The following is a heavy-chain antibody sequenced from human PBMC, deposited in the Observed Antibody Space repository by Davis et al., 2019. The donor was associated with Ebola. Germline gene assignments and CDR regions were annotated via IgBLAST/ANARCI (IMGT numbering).Heavy chain of an antibody. D-gene: IGHD2-21*01. CDR3: AKDHRFVVAAVTGLDY. V-gene: IGHV3-30*18. CDR1: GFTFKPYG. CDR2: ISYDGRNK. Sequence: LSLTCAASGFTFKPYGMNWVRQAPGTGLEWVAVISYDGRNKYYADSVKGRFTISRDNSTNTVYLQMDSLRAEDTAVYFCAKDHRFVVAAVTGLDYWGQGTPVTVSS. J-gene: IGHJ4*02.